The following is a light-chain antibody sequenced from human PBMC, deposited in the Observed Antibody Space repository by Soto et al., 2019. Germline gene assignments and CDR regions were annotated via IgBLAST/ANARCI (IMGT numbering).Light chain of an antibody. CDR2: DAS. CDR1: QSINSW. J-gene: IGKJ5*01. CDR3: QQRANWPIT. V-gene: IGKV3-11*01. Sequence: EIVLTQSPATLSLSPGEGATLSCRASQSINSWLAWYQQKPGQAPRLLIYDASNRATGIPARFSGSGSGTAFTLTISSLEPEDFAVYYCQQRANWPITFGQGTRLEIK.